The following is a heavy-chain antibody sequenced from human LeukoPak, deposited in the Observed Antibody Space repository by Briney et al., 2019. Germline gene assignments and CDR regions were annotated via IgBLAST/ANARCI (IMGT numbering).Heavy chain of an antibody. D-gene: IGHD3-22*01. V-gene: IGHV3-66*01. J-gene: IGHJ3*02. CDR3: ARILARPIVVVNDAFDI. Sequence: GGSLRLSCAASGFTVSSNYMSWVRQAPGKGLEWVSVIYSGGSTYYADSVKGRFTISRDNSKNTLYLQMNSLRAEDTAVYYCARILARPIVVVNDAFDIWGQGTMVTVSS. CDR1: GFTVSSNY. CDR2: IYSGGST.